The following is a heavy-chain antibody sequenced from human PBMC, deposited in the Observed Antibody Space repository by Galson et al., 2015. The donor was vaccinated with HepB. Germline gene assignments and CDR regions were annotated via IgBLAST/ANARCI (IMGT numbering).Heavy chain of an antibody. CDR3: ARAGAAAGTDYYYYGMDV. V-gene: IGHV6-1*01. CDR1: GDSVSSISAA. D-gene: IGHD6-13*01. J-gene: IGHJ6*02. CDR2: TYYRSKWYN. Sequence: CAISGDSVSSISAAWNWIRQSPSRGLEWLGRTYYRSKWYNDYAVSEKSRITINPDTSKNQFSLQLNSVTPEDTAVYYCARAGAAAGTDYYYYGMDVWGQGTTVTVSS.